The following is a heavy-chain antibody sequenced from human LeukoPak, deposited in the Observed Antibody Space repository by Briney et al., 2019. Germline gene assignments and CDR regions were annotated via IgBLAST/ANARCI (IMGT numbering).Heavy chain of an antibody. V-gene: IGHV1-18*01. CDR2: INTHTGST. D-gene: IGHD2-15*01. CDR3: ARGPGGCSGGSCYHDY. J-gene: IGHJ4*02. Sequence: ASVKVSCKASGYSFTTYDISWVRQAPGQGLEWMGWINTHTGSTKYAQNLQGRVTMTTDTSMSTAYMELRSLGSDDTAVYYCARGPGGCSGGSCYHDYWGQGNLVIVSS. CDR1: GYSFTTYD.